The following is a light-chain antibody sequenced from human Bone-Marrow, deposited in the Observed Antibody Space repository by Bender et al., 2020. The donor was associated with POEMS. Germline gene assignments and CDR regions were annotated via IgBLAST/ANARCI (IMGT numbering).Light chain of an antibody. CDR3: CSYAGGSTFRYV. CDR1: SSDVGSYNL. CDR2: EGN. Sequence: QSALTQPPSVSGSPGQSITISCTGTSSDVGSYNLVSWYQQHPGSAPQLVIYEGNKRPSGVSPRFSGSKSGNTASLTISGLQADDEADYYCCSYAGGSTFRYVFGSGTKVTVL. V-gene: IGLV2-23*03. J-gene: IGLJ1*01.